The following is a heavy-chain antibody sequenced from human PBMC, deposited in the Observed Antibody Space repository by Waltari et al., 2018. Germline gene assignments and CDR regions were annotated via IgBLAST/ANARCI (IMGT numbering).Heavy chain of an antibody. Sequence: QVQLVQSGAEVKKPGASVKVSCKPSGFTFGSYAISWGRQAPGQGLEWMGLLIPLGGITNYAEKFQGRVTITADTSTSTAYMELNSLRSEDTAVYYCARTRNYYGLDSWGQGVAVTVSS. J-gene: IGHJ6*02. CDR1: GFTFGSYA. V-gene: IGHV1-69*10. CDR3: ARTRNYYGLDS. CDR2: LIPLGGIT.